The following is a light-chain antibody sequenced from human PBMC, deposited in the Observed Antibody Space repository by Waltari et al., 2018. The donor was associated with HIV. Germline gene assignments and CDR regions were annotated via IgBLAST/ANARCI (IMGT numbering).Light chain of an antibody. CDR3: QQSYSPPPIT. V-gene: IGKV1-39*01. Sequence: DIQMTQSPSSLSASVGDRVTITCRASQSISSYLNWYQQKPGKAPKLLIYAASSLQSGVPSRFSGSGSGTDFTLTISSLQPEDFATYYCQQSYSPPPITFGKGKRMEIK. J-gene: IGKJ5*01. CDR1: QSISSY. CDR2: AAS.